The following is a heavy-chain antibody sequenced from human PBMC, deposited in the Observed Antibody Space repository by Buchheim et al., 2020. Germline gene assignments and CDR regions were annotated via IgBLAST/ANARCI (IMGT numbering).Heavy chain of an antibody. CDR1: GFTFSSYW. Sequence: EVQLVGSGGGLIQPGGSLRLSCAASGFTFSSYWMHWVRQAPGKGLVWVSRIRGDGGVTNYADSVRGRFTISRDNAKNTLYLQMNSLRDEDTAVYYCARANPADFDYWGQGAL. D-gene: IGHD1-14*01. CDR2: IRGDGGVT. CDR3: ARANPADFDY. V-gene: IGHV3-74*01. J-gene: IGHJ4*02.